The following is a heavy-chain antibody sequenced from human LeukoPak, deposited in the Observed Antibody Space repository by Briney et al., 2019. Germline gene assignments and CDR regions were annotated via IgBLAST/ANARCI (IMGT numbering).Heavy chain of an antibody. J-gene: IGHJ4*02. D-gene: IGHD3-3*01. V-gene: IGHV4-39*01. CDR3: ARVTYYDFWSGYSSNFDY. CDR2: IYYSGST. Sequence: SETLSLTCTVSGGSISSSSYYWGWIRQPPGKGLEWIGSIYYSGSTYYSPSLKSRVTISVDTSKNQFSLKLSSVTAADTAVYYCARVTYYDFWSGYSSNFDYWGQGTLVTVSS. CDR1: GGSISSSSYY.